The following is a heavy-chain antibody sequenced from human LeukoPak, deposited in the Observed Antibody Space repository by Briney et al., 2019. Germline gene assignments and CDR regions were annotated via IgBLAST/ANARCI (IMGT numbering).Heavy chain of an antibody. D-gene: IGHD5-18*01. Sequence: ASVKVSCKASGYTFTSYDINWVRQAPGQGLEWLGWMNPNSGNTGYAQKFQARVTITMTTSIRTAYLELSSLRSEDTAVYYCARDRQLWTFDYWGQGTLVTVSS. CDR3: ARDRQLWTFDY. J-gene: IGHJ4*02. CDR1: GYTFTSYD. V-gene: IGHV1-8*03. CDR2: MNPNSGNT.